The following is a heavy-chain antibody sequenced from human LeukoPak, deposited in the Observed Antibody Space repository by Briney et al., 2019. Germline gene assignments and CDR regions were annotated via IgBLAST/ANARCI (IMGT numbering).Heavy chain of an antibody. CDR3: AREGEEFIGRYYYGMDV. CDR2: MNPNSGNT. D-gene: IGHD3-16*02. Sequence: ASVKVSRKASGYTFTSYDINWVRQATGQGLEWMGWMNPNSGNTGYAQKFQGRVTMTRNTSISTAYMELSSLRSEDTAVYYCAREGEEFIGRYYYGMDVWGQGTTVTVSS. V-gene: IGHV1-8*01. CDR1: GYTFTSYD. J-gene: IGHJ6*02.